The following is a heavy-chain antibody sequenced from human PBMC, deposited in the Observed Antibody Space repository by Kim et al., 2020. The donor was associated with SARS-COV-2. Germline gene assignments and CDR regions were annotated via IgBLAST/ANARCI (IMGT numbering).Heavy chain of an antibody. Sequence: GVSLRLSCAVSGITLSDFEIDWVRQAPGQGLEWVSSISSSGAIHYADSVKGRFILSGDNAKNSLYMHMNSLRAEDTAVYYCARHYAIFGVPGGMDVWGRGTTVTVSS. V-gene: IGHV3-48*03. CDR2: ISSSGAI. CDR1: GITLSDFE. CDR3: ARHYAIFGVPGGMDV. D-gene: IGHD3-3*01. J-gene: IGHJ6*01.